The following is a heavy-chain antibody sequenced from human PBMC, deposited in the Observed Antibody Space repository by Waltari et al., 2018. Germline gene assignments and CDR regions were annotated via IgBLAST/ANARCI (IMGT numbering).Heavy chain of an antibody. J-gene: IGHJ4*02. D-gene: IGHD5-18*01. CDR1: GITVRNSH. CDR3: ATVGEGTSGYYHY. V-gene: IGHV3-53*02. Sequence: VQLIETGGGLIQPGGSLRLSCAASGITVRNSHMSWVRQAPGKGLEWVSDIFGDVRTSYAEAVRGRFTISTDTSKNTLYLQMSSLTVEDTATYYCATVGEGTSGYYHYWGQGTLVTVSS. CDR2: IFGDVRT.